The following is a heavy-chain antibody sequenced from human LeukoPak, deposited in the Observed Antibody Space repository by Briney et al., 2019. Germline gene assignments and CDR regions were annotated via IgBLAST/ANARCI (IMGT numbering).Heavy chain of an antibody. CDR1: GGSISSSSYY. D-gene: IGHD6-13*01. Sequence: SETLSLTCTVSGGSISSSSYYWGWIRQPPGEGLEWIGSIYYSGSTYYNPSLKSRVTISVDTSKNQFSLKLSSVTAADTAVYYCARHAVAAAGREGWYFDLWGRGTLVTVSS. J-gene: IGHJ2*01. CDR3: ARHAVAAAGREGWYFDL. V-gene: IGHV4-39*01. CDR2: IYYSGST.